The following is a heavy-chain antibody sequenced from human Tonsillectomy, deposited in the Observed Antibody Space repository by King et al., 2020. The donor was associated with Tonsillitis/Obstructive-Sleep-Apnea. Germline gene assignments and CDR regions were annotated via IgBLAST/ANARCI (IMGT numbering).Heavy chain of an antibody. J-gene: IGHJ4*02. Sequence: QLQESGPGLVKPSETLSLTCTVSGGSISSSTYYWGWIRQPPGKGLEWIGSIHYSGSTYYNPSLKSRVTISVDTSKNQFSLKLSSVTAADTPVYYCAREGEYSSTNYFDYWGQGTLVTVSS. CDR1: GGSISSSTYY. D-gene: IGHD6-6*01. CDR3: AREGEYSSTNYFDY. V-gene: IGHV4-39*02. CDR2: IHYSGST.